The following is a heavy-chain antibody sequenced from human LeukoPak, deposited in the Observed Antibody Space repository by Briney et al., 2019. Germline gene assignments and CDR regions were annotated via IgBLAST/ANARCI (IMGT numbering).Heavy chain of an antibody. V-gene: IGHV4-59*08. D-gene: IGHD2-21*02. Sequence: KPSETLSLTCTVSGGSISSYYWSCIRQPPRKGLEWIGYIYYSGSTNYNPSLKSRVTISVDTSKNQFSLKLNSVTAADTAVYYCARSNYCGGDCYSWDSWGQGTLVTVSS. CDR3: ARSNYCGGDCYSWDS. CDR2: IYYSGST. CDR1: GGSISSYY. J-gene: IGHJ4*02.